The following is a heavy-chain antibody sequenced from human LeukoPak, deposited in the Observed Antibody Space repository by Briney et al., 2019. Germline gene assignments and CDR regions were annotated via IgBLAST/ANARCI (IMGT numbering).Heavy chain of an antibody. Sequence: GGSLRLSCAASGFTFSSYAMHWVRQAPGKGLEWVAVISYDGSNKYYADSVKGRFTISRDNSKNTLYLQMNSLRAEDTAMYYCAKARTSGWYLGGSPGYDYWGQGTLVTVSS. D-gene: IGHD6-19*01. CDR2: ISYDGSNK. CDR1: GFTFSSYA. CDR3: AKARTSGWYLGGSPGYDY. J-gene: IGHJ4*02. V-gene: IGHV3-30*04.